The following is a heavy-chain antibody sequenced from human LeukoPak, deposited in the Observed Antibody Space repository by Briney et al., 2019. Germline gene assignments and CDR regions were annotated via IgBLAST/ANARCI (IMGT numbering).Heavy chain of an antibody. V-gene: IGHV1-24*01. D-gene: IGHD5-18*01. CDR3: VTWFTTMAVDYIDY. CDR1: GKTLSDLS. Sequence: ASVKVSCKVSGKTLSDLSIHWLRQPPGKGLEWLGGSDPEDGERIYAQMFQGRVTMTEDTSIDTAYMELSSLRSEDTAVYYCVTWFTTMAVDYIDYWGQGTLVTVS. CDR2: SDPEDGER. J-gene: IGHJ4*02.